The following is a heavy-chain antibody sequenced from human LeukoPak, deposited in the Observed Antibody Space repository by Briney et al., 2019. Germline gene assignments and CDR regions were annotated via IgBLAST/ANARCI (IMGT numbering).Heavy chain of an antibody. CDR2: IYHSGST. D-gene: IGHD2-2*01. J-gene: IGHJ4*02. Sequence: SETLSLTCTVSGGSINNYYWSWIRQPPGKGLEWIGYIYHSGSTSYDPFLKSRVTISVDTSKNQFSLKLTSVTAADTAVYYCARGSRRIGIVVVVGFDYWGQGTLVTVSS. V-gene: IGHV4-59*01. CDR3: ARGSRRIGIVVVVGFDY. CDR1: GGSINNYY.